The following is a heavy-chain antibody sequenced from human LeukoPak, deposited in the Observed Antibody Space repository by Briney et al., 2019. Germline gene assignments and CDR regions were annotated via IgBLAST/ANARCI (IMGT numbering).Heavy chain of an antibody. CDR3: ARAYIAVAGTPIDY. D-gene: IGHD6-19*01. J-gene: IGHJ4*02. CDR2: IYSGGST. V-gene: IGHV3-66*01. CDR1: GFTVSSNY. Sequence: PGGSLRLSCAASGFTVSSNYTSWVRQAPGRGLEWVSVIYSGGSTYYADSVKGRFTISRDNSKNTPYLQMNSLRAEDTAVYYCARAYIAVAGTPIDYWGQGTLVTVSS.